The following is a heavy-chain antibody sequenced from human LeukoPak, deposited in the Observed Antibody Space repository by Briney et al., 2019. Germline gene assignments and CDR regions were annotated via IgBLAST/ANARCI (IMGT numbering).Heavy chain of an antibody. CDR2: INPNSGGT. V-gene: IGHV1-2*02. D-gene: IGHD3-22*01. J-gene: IGHJ4*02. Sequence: ASVKVSCKASGYTFTGYYMHWVRQAPGQGLEWMGWINPNSGGTNYAQKFQGRVTMTRDTSISTAYMELSRVRSDDTAVYYCARAYYDSSGYSAPRYWGQGTLVTVSS. CDR3: ARAYYDSSGYSAPRY. CDR1: GYTFTGYY.